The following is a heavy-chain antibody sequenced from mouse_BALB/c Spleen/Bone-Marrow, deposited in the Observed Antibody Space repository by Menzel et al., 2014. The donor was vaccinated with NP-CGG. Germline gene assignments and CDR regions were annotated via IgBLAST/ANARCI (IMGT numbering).Heavy chain of an antibody. CDR1: GFTFTDYY. V-gene: IGHV7-3*02. CDR3: ARDDYYAMDY. Sequence: EVKLMESGGGLVQPGGSLRLSCATSGFTFTDYYMSWVRQPPGKALEWLGFIRNKANGYTTEYSASVKGRFTISRDNSQSILYLQVNTLRAEDSATYYCARDDYYAMDYWGQGTSVTVSS. CDR2: IRNKANGYTT. J-gene: IGHJ4*01.